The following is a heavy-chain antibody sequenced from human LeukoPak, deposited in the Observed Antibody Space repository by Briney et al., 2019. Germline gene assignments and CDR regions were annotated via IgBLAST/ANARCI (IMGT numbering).Heavy chain of an antibody. D-gene: IGHD1-26*01. CDR3: VIDRGAR. V-gene: IGHV3-7*01. Sequence: GGSLRHSCVASASTLSRSYMGWVRQAPGKGLEWVALMRLAGRVTYYVESVRGRFTISRDTTQSLLYLHMKNLRAEDTAVYYCVIDRGARWGQGTLVTVSS. CDR1: ASTLSRSY. J-gene: IGHJ4*02. CDR2: MRLAGRVT.